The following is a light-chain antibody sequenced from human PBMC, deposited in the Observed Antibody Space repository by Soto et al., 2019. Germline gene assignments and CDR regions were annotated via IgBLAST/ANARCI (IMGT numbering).Light chain of an antibody. CDR3: QKYNSAPLT. J-gene: IGKJ4*01. Sequence: DIQMTQSPSSLSASVGDRVTITCRASQGINNYLAWYQQKPGNVPNLLIYAASTLQSGVPSRFSGSGSGTYLTLTISSLQPDDVAPYYCQKYNSAPLTFGGGTKVEIK. V-gene: IGKV1-27*01. CDR1: QGINNY. CDR2: AAS.